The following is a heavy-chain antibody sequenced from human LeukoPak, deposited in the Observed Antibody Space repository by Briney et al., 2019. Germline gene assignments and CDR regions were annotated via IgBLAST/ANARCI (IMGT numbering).Heavy chain of an antibody. CDR1: GLTFSSYW. Sequence: GGSLRLSCAVSGLTFSSYWMHWVRQDPGRGRLWVSRINTQGTYTNYADSVKGRFTISRHNAKNTLYLQMNSLRAEDTAVYYCAKGVITFGGVIQAFDPWGQGTLVTVSS. CDR3: AKGVITFGGVIQAFDP. J-gene: IGHJ5*02. V-gene: IGHV3-74*01. D-gene: IGHD3-16*02. CDR2: INTQGTYT.